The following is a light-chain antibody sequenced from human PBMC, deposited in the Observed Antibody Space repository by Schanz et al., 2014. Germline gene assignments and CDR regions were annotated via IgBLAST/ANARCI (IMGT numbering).Light chain of an antibody. V-gene: IGLV2-8*01. CDR3: SSYTSSLV. CDR2: EVT. J-gene: IGLJ3*02. CDR1: SSDLGGDNF. Sequence: QSALTQPPSASGSPGQSVTISCTGTSSDLGGDNFVSWYQQHPGKAPKLMMYEVTKRPSGVPDRFSGAKSGKTAYLTIPGLQAEDETDYYRSSYTSSLVFGGGTKLTL.